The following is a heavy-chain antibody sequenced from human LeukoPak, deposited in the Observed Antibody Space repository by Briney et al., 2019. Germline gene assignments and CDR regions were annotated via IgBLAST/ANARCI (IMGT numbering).Heavy chain of an antibody. J-gene: IGHJ4*02. Sequence: ASVKVSCKASGYTFTGYYMHWVRQAPGQGLEWMGWINPNSGGTNYAQKFQGRVTMTRDTSISAAYMELSRLRSDDTAVYYCARDRGSSWYEGFDYWGQGTLVTVSS. CDR1: GYTFTGYY. CDR3: ARDRGSSWYEGFDY. CDR2: INPNSGGT. D-gene: IGHD6-13*01. V-gene: IGHV1-2*02.